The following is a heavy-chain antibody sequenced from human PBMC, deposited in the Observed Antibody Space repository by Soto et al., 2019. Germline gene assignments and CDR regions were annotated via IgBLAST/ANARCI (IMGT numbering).Heavy chain of an antibody. CDR1: GYNFTNYY. J-gene: IGHJ4*02. CDR3: ARDSTLAY. Sequence: ASVKVSCKASGYNFTNYYMHWVRQAPGQGLEWMGIINPSAGGTSYAPKFQARVTMTRDTSTSTVHMELSSLRPDDTAVYYCARDSTLAYWGQGTLVTVSS. CDR2: INPSAGGT. V-gene: IGHV1-46*01.